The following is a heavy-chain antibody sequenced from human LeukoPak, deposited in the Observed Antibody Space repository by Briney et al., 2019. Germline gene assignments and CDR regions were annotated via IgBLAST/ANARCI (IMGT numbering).Heavy chain of an antibody. CDR3: ARDRYCSSTSRYADWGIGGMDV. CDR2: INPNSGGT. J-gene: IGHJ6*04. CDR1: GYTFTGYY. Sequence: ASVKVSCKASGYTFTGYYMHWVRQAPGQGLEWMGWINPNSGGTNYAQKFQGWVTMTRDTSISTAYMELSRLRSDDTAVYYCARDRYCSSTSRYADWGIGGMDVWGKGTTVTVSS. V-gene: IGHV1-2*04. D-gene: IGHD2-2*01.